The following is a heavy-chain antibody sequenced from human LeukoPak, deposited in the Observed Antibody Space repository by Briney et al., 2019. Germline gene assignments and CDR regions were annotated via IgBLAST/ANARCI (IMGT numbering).Heavy chain of an antibody. V-gene: IGHV4-59*12. CDR2: IYHSGST. CDR3: ARAVWDIVVVPAAIWFDP. CDR1: GASISSYD. Sequence: SETLSLTCAVSGASISSYDWSWIRQPPGKGLEWIGYIYHSGSTYYNPSLKSRVTISVDRSKNQFSLKLSSVTAADTAVYYCARAVWDIVVVPAAIWFDPWGQGTLVTISS. D-gene: IGHD2-2*01. J-gene: IGHJ5*02.